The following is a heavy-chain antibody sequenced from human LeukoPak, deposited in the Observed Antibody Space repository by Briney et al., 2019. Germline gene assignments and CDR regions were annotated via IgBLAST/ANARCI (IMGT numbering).Heavy chain of an antibody. CDR2: IYYSGST. CDR3: ARLPYCSGGSCYCDY. V-gene: IGHV4-39*01. Sequence: SETLSLTCTVSGDSISSSSYYWGWIRQPPGKGLEWIGSIYYSGSTYYNPSLKSRVTISVDTSKNQFSLKLSSVTAADTAVYYCARLPYCSGGSCYCDYWGQGTLVTVSS. J-gene: IGHJ4*02. CDR1: GDSISSSSYY. D-gene: IGHD2-15*01.